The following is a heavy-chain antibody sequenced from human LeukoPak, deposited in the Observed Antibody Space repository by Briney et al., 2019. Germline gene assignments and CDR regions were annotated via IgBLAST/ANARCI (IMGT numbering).Heavy chain of an antibody. CDR3: ARGRRDGYNLEYFDK. V-gene: IGHV4-39*01. Sequence: SETLSLTCTVSGGSITSSSYYWGWIRQPPGKGLQWIGSFYYSGSAYYNPSLKSRVTIYVDTSKNQFSLKLSSVTAADTAVYYCARGRRDGYNLEYFDKWGQGTLVTVSS. J-gene: IGHJ4*02. D-gene: IGHD5-24*01. CDR2: FYYSGSA. CDR1: GGSITSSSYY.